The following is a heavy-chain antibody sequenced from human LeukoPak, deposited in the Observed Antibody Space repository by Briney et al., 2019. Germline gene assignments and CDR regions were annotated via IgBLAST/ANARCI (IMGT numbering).Heavy chain of an antibody. Sequence: GASVKVSCKASGYTFTSYGISWVRQAPGQGLEWMGWISAYNGNTNYAQKLQGRVTMTTDTSMSTAYMELRSLRSDDTAVYYCARDLVVVPAAILDYYYGMDVWGQGTTVTVSS. CDR3: ARDLVVVPAAILDYYYGMDV. J-gene: IGHJ6*02. D-gene: IGHD2-2*02. CDR1: GYTFTSYG. V-gene: IGHV1-18*01. CDR2: ISAYNGNT.